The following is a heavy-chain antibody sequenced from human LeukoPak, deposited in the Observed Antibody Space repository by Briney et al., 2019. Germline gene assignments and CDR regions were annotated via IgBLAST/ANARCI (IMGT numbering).Heavy chain of an antibody. CDR2: IYYSGSI. CDR3: ARNTDY. Sequence: SETLSLTCTVSGGSISSYYWSWIRQPPGKGLEWIGYIYYSGSINYNPSLKSRVTISVDTSKNQFSLKLSSVTAADTAVYYCARNTDYWGQGTLVTVSS. J-gene: IGHJ4*02. CDR1: GGSISSYY. V-gene: IGHV4-59*01.